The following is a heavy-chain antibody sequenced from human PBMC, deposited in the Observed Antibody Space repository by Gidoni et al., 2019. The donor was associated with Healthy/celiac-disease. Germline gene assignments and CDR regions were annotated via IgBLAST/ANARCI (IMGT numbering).Heavy chain of an antibody. CDR2: ISSSSSYI. Sequence: EVQLVESGGGLVKPGGSLRLSCAASGFTFSSYSMNWVRQAPGKGLAWVSSISSSSSYIYYADSVKGRFTISRDNAKNSLYLQMNSLRAEDTAVYYCARVESGYDIDYWGQGTLVTVSS. V-gene: IGHV3-21*01. CDR1: GFTFSSYS. CDR3: ARVESGYDIDY. D-gene: IGHD5-12*01. J-gene: IGHJ4*02.